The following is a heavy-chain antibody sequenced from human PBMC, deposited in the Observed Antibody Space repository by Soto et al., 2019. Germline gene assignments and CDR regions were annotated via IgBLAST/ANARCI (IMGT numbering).Heavy chain of an antibody. CDR3: ARHGTQYYYGSGSDYYFDY. J-gene: IGHJ4*02. CDR2: IYYSGST. CDR1: GGSISSSSYY. D-gene: IGHD3-10*01. Sequence: SEILSLTCTVSGGSISSSSYYWGWIRQPPGKGLEWIGSIYYSGSTYYNPSLKSRVTISVDTSKNQFSLKLSSVTAADTAVYYCARHGTQYYYGSGSDYYFDYWGQGTLVTAPQ. V-gene: IGHV4-39*01.